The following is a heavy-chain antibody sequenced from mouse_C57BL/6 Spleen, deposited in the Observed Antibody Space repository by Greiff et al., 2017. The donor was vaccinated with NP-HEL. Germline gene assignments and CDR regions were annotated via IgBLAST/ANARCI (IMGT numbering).Heavy chain of an antibody. CDR2: IYPGDGDT. D-gene: IGHD4-1*01. CDR1: GYAFSSSW. CDR3: ARSGTGSYYFDY. V-gene: IGHV1-82*01. J-gene: IGHJ2*01. Sequence: VHLVESGPELVKPGASVKISCKASGYAFSSSWMNWVKQRPGKGLEWIGRIYPGDGDTNYNGKFKGKATLTADKSSSTAYMQLSSLTSEDSAVYFCARSGTGSYYFDYWGQGTTLTVSS.